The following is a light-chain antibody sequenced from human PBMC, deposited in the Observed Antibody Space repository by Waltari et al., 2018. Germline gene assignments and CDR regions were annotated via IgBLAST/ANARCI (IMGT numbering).Light chain of an antibody. CDR2: GAS. CDR1: QSVSRF. V-gene: IGKV3-20*01. Sequence: EIVLTQPPGTLPLSPGERGTLSCRASQSVSRFLAWYQQKPGQAPRLLIYGASTRATGIPDRFSGSGSGTDFSLTIRRLEPEDFAVYYCQKYDRLPATFGQGTKVEIK. CDR3: QKYDRLPAT. J-gene: IGKJ1*01.